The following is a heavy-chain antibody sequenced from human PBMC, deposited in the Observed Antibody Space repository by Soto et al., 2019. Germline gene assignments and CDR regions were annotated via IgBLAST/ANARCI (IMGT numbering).Heavy chain of an antibody. D-gene: IGHD4-17*01. J-gene: IGHJ1*01. CDR1: GGSISSGDYY. Sequence: SETLSLTCTVSGGSISSGDYYWGWIRQLPGKGLEWIGYIYYSGTTFHNPSLKSRVSISVDTSKNLFSLKLSSVTAADTAVYYCARTSGDYGLSKYFQHWGQGTLVTVSS. CDR2: IYYSGTT. V-gene: IGHV4-31*03. CDR3: ARTSGDYGLSKYFQH.